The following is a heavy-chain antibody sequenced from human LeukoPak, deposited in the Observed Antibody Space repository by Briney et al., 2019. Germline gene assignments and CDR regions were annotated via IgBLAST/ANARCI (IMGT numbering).Heavy chain of an antibody. J-gene: IGHJ4*02. CDR2: IYYSGST. Sequence: SETLSLTCTVSGGSISSSSYYWGWIRQPPGKGLEWIGSIYYSGSTYYNPSLKSRVTISVDTSKNQFSLQLSSVTAADTAVYYCARVKRWVPDQEFDYWGQGTLVTVSS. D-gene: IGHD4-23*01. CDR1: GGSISSSSYY. CDR3: ARVKRWVPDQEFDY. V-gene: IGHV4-39*07.